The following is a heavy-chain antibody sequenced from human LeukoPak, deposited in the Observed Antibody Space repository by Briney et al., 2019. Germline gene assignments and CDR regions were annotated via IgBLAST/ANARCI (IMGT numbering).Heavy chain of an antibody. J-gene: IGHJ5*02. CDR3: ARAVSLDYGDYANWFDP. D-gene: IGHD4-17*01. Sequence: GGSLRLSCAASGFTFSSYDMHWVRQATGKGLEWVSAIGTAGDTYYPGSVKGRFTISRENAKNSLYLQMNSLRAEDTAVYYCARAVSLDYGDYANWFDPWGQGTLVTVSS. CDR2: IGTAGDT. V-gene: IGHV3-13*01. CDR1: GFTFSSYD.